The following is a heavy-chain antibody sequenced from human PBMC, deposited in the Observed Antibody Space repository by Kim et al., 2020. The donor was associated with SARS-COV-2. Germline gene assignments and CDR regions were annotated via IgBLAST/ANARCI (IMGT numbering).Heavy chain of an antibody. Sequence: GGSLRLSCSASGFTMSAYYMAWIRQTPGKGLEWLSSISTGGNSINYADSVKGRFTISRDNAKRSLFLQMDSLRDDDTAVYYCAKDRAYGAGSSFYEWGQGTPVTVSS. CDR1: GFTMSAYY. D-gene: IGHD3-10*01. CDR3: AKDRAYGAGSSFYE. J-gene: IGHJ4*02. V-gene: IGHV3-11*04. CDR2: ISTGGNSI.